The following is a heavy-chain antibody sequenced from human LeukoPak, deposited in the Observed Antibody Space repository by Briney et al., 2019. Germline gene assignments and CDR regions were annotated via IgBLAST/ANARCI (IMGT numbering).Heavy chain of an antibody. CDR3: AKLWGATGGSAFDI. CDR2: IKQDGSEK. CDR1: GFTFSSYW. D-gene: IGHD1-26*01. Sequence: PGGSLRLSCAASGFTFSSYWMSWVRQAPGEGLEWVANIKQDGSEKYYVDSVKGRFTISRDNAKNSLYLQMNSLRAEDTAVYYCAKLWGATGGSAFDIWGQGTMVTVSS. J-gene: IGHJ3*02. V-gene: IGHV3-7*01.